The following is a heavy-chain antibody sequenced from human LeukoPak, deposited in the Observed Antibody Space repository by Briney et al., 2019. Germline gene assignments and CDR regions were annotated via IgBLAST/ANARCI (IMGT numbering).Heavy chain of an antibody. Sequence: GGSLRLSCAASGFTFSSYAMSWVRQAPGKGLEWVSALSGSGGNTYYADSVKGRFTISRDNSKNTPYLQMNSLRAEDTAGYYCAKVASLCTSTSCVRGGFDYWGQGTLVTVSS. J-gene: IGHJ4*02. CDR2: LSGSGGNT. CDR3: AKVASLCTSTSCVRGGFDY. CDR1: GFTFSSYA. V-gene: IGHV3-23*01. D-gene: IGHD2-2*01.